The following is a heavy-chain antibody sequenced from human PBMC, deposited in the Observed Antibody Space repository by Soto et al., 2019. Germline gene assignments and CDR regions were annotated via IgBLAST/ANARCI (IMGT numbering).Heavy chain of an antibody. J-gene: IGHJ5*02. Sequence: SVKVSCTASGGTFNSYAISWVRQAPGQGLEWMGGIIPIFGTANYAQKFQGRVTITADESTSTAYMELSSLRSEDTAAYYCERDRSNYLTGWFDPWGQGTLVTVSS. CDR2: IIPIFGTA. CDR1: GGTFNSYA. D-gene: IGHD4-4*01. V-gene: IGHV1-69*13. CDR3: ERDRSNYLTGWFDP.